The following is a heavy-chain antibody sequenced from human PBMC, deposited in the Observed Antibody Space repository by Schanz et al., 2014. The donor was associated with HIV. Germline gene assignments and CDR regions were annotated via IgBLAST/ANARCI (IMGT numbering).Heavy chain of an antibody. Sequence: QVQLVGSGGGVVQPGRSLSLSGVASGFPFNNYAMHWVRQAPGKGLGGGAVIWSDGNNKYYGDSVKGRLTISRDNSKNTLYLQMNSLGVEDTAVYFCARDGARTSHWGFWGQGTLVTVSS. V-gene: IGHV3-33*08. D-gene: IGHD2-2*01. CDR2: IWSDGNNK. CDR1: GFPFNNYA. J-gene: IGHJ4*02. CDR3: ARDGARTSHWGF.